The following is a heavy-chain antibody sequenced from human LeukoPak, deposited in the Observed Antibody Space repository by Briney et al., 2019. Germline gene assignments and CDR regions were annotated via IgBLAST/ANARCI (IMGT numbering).Heavy chain of an antibody. V-gene: IGHV1-24*01. J-gene: IGHJ3*02. Sequence: GASVKVSCKVSGYSLTELSMHWVRQAPGKGLEWMGGFDPEDGETIYARKFQGRVTMTEDTSTDTAYMELSSLRSEDTAVYYCATGLVGATDDAFDIWGQGTMVTVSS. CDR2: FDPEDGET. CDR1: GYSLTELS. CDR3: ATGLVGATDDAFDI. D-gene: IGHD1-26*01.